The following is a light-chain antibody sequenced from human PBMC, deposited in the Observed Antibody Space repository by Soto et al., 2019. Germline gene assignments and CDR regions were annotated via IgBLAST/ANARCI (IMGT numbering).Light chain of an antibody. CDR3: SSYTSSSTYV. J-gene: IGLJ1*01. V-gene: IGLV2-14*01. Sequence: QPVLTQPASVSGSPGQSITISCTGTSSDVGVYNYVSWYQQHPGKAPKLMIYEVSNRPSGVSNRFSGSKSGNTASLTISGLKAEDEADYYCSSYTSSSTYVFGTGTKVTVL. CDR1: SSDVGVYNY. CDR2: EVS.